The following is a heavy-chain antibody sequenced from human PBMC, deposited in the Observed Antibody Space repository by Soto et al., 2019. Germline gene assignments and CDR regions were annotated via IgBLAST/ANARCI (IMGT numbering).Heavy chain of an antibody. CDR1: GASISSSSYY. D-gene: IGHD3-9*01. J-gene: IGHJ4*02. CDR2: IYYSGST. Sequence: SETLSLTCTVSGASISSSSYYWSWIRQPPGKGLEWIGYIYYSGSTNYNPSLKGRVTISVDTSKNQFSLKLSSVTAADTAVYYCASYYDILTGYRYWGQGTLVTVSS. V-gene: IGHV4-61*05. CDR3: ASYYDILTGYRY.